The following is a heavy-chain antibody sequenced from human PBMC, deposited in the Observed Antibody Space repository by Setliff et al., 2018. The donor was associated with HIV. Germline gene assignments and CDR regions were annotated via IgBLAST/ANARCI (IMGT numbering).Heavy chain of an antibody. CDR3: AREQVGFGPPRGMDV. Sequence: ASAKVSCKASGYTFSTYAMHWVRQATGQRLEWMGWINAGNGKTKYSQKFQCRVTIMRDTSASTAYMELSSMRSEDTAVYDCAREQVGFGPPRGMDVWGQGTTVTVSS. V-gene: IGHV1-3*01. J-gene: IGHJ6*02. D-gene: IGHD3-10*01. CDR2: INAGNGKT. CDR1: GYTFSTYA.